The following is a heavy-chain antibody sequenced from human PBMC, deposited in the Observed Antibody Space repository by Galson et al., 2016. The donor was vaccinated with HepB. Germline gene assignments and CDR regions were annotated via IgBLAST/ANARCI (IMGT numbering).Heavy chain of an antibody. CDR3: ARIFYDRLTRDYYGMDV. Sequence: SLRLSCAGSGFSFSTYDMHWVRQATGKGLEWVSAIGSDGGTYYSGSVKGRFTISRDNAKNSLYLQMDSLRDGDTVVYYCARIFYDRLTRDYYGMDVWGQGTTVTVSS. V-gene: IGHV3-13*04. J-gene: IGHJ6*02. CDR1: GFSFSTYD. CDR2: IGSDGGT. D-gene: IGHD3-9*01.